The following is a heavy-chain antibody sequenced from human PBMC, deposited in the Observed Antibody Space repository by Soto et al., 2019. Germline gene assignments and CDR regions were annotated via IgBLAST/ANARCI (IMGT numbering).Heavy chain of an antibody. Sequence: PGGSLRLSCAASGFTFSNYWMTWVRQAPGKGLEWVANIKEDGSEKHYVDSVKGRFTISRDNAKNSLYLQMNSLRVEDTAVYFCSRDVVVGAKALNYCGQGALVTVYS. J-gene: IGHJ4*02. V-gene: IGHV3-7*01. D-gene: IGHD2-15*01. CDR2: IKEDGSEK. CDR1: GFTFSNYW. CDR3: SRDVVVGAKALNY.